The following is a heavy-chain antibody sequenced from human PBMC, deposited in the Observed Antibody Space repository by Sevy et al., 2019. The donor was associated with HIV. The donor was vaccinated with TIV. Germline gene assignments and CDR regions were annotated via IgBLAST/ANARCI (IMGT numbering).Heavy chain of an antibody. CDR2: IKQDGSEK. Sequence: GGSLRLSCGASGFIFNSYWMTWVRQAPGKGLEWGATIKQDGSEKYYVDSVKGRFTISRDNVKNSVHLQMSSLRVEDTAMYYCARDYSWGQGTQVTVSS. CDR1: GFIFNSYW. J-gene: IGHJ4*02. V-gene: IGHV3-7*01. CDR3: ARDYS.